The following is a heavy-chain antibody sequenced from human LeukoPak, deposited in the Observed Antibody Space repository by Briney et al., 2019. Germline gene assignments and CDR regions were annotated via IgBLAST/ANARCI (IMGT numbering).Heavy chain of an antibody. V-gene: IGHV3-48*03. J-gene: IGHJ2*01. CDR1: GFTFSSYE. CDR3: TRPPGRSSGYQWYFDL. D-gene: IGHD3-22*01. CDR2: ISSTGSTI. Sequence: GGSLRLSCAASGFTFSSYEMNWVRQAPGKGLEWVSYISSTGSTIYYADCVKGRFTISRDNGKSSLYLQMNSLRAEDTAVYYCTRPPGRSSGYQWYFDLWGRGTLVTVSS.